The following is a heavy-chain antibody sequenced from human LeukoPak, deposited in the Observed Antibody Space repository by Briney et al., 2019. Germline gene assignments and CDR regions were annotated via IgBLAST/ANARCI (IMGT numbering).Heavy chain of an antibody. J-gene: IGHJ4*02. CDR1: GNYW. V-gene: IGHV3-53*01. CDR3: ARDGPVGIDY. CDR2: IYSDGST. Sequence: GSLRXSCAASGNYWMHWVRQAPGKGLEWVSVIYSDGSTYYADSVKGRFTISRDNSKNTLYLQMNSLRVEDTAVYYCARDGPVGIDYWGQGTLVTVSS. D-gene: IGHD1-26*01.